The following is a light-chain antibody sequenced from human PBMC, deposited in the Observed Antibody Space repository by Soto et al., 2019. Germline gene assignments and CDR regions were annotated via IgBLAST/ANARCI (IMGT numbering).Light chain of an antibody. V-gene: IGLV3-9*01. Sequence: YELTQPLSVSVALGQTARITCGGNNIGSKNVHWYQQKPGQAPVVVIYRDTNRPSGIPERFSGSSSGNTATLTISRAQAGDEADYYCQVWDSSLVVFGGGTKVTVL. CDR2: RDT. J-gene: IGLJ2*01. CDR1: NIGSKN. CDR3: QVWDSSLVV.